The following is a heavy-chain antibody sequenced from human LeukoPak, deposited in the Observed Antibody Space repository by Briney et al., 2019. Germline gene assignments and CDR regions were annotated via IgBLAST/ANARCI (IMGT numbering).Heavy chain of an antibody. V-gene: IGHV3-23*01. CDR2: ISGSGGST. J-gene: IGHJ4*02. Sequence: GGSLRLSCAASGFTFSSYAMSWVRQAPGKGLEWVSAISGSGGSTYYADSVKGRFTISRDNSKNTLYLQMNSLRAEDTAVYYCAKTLGHDVLVAWDYDFWSGYYRYPYYFDYWGQGTLVTVPS. CDR1: GFTFSSYA. D-gene: IGHD3-3*01. CDR3: AKTLGHDVLVAWDYDFWSGYYRYPYYFDY.